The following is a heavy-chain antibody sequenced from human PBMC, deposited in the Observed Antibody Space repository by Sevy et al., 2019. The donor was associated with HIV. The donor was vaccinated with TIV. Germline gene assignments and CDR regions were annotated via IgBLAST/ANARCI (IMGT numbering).Heavy chain of an antibody. CDR3: ARGATFYSDSSGRVLSVLGAFDI. D-gene: IGHD3-22*01. CDR2: IFSGGGT. CDR1: GFTVSSNY. V-gene: IGHV3-53*01. Sequence: GGSLRLSCAASGFTVSSNYMSWVRQAPGKGLEWVSIIFSGGGTYYADTVQGRFTISRDNSKNMVYLQMNSLRAEDTAVFYWARGATFYSDSSGRVLSVLGAFDIWGRGTMVTVSS. J-gene: IGHJ3*02.